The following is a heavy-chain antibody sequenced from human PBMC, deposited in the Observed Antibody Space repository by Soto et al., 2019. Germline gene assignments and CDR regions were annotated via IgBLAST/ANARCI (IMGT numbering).Heavy chain of an antibody. CDR2: IWYDGSNK. CDR3: AREGAIFGVVITFDY. J-gene: IGHJ4*02. D-gene: IGHD3-3*01. CDR1: GFTFSSYG. Sequence: QVQLVESGGGVVQPGRSLRLSCAASGFTFSSYGMHWVRQAPGKGLEWVAVIWYDGSNKYYADSVKGRFTISRDNSKNTLYLQMNSLRAEDTAVYYCAREGAIFGVVITFDYWGQGTLVTVSS. V-gene: IGHV3-33*01.